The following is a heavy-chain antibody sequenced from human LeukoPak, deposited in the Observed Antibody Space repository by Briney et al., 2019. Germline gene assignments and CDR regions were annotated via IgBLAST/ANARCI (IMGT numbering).Heavy chain of an antibody. Sequence: GGSLTLSCAASGFTFDDYGMSWVRQAPGKGLEWVSGINWNGGSTGYADSVKGRFTISRDNAKNSLYLQMNSLRAEDTALYYCARDRYYYDSSGYYYGGDYWGQGTLVTVSS. V-gene: IGHV3-20*04. D-gene: IGHD3-22*01. CDR2: INWNGGST. CDR1: GFTFDDYG. CDR3: ARDRYYYDSSGYYYGGDY. J-gene: IGHJ4*02.